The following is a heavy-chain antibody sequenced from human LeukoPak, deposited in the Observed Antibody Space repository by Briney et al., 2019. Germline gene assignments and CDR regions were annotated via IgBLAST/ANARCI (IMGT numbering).Heavy chain of an antibody. D-gene: IGHD6-13*01. CDR2: IIPIFGTA. CDR1: GGTFSSYA. J-gene: IGHJ4*02. Sequence: SVKVSCKASGGTFSSYAISWVRQAPGQGLEWMGGIIPIFGTANYAQKFQGRVTITTDTSTSTAYMELRSLRSDDTAVYYCARDQAAAAGFRKRPFDYWGQGTLVTVSS. CDR3: ARDQAAAAGFRKRPFDY. V-gene: IGHV1-69*05.